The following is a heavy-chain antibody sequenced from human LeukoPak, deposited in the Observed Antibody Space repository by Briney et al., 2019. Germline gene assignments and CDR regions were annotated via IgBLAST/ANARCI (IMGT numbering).Heavy chain of an antibody. J-gene: IGHJ4*02. Sequence: QAGGSLRLSCAASGFTFSRSAMTWVRLTPGNGLDWVSSISSSGNTYYADSVKGRFTISRDNSKNMLHLQMSSLTGEDTALYYCVRRGDASSGWGDHDYWGQGALVTVSS. CDR1: GFTFSRSA. CDR2: ISSSGNT. D-gene: IGHD6-19*01. V-gene: IGHV3-23*01. CDR3: VRRGDASSGWGDHDY.